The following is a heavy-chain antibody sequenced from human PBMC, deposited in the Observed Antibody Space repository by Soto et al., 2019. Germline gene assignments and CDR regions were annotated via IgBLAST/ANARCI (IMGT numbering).Heavy chain of an antibody. CDR3: ARVLTGTAYSFDD. CDR1: GFIFGTHS. CDR2: ISSSSRYI. J-gene: IGHJ4*02. V-gene: IGHV3-21*01. D-gene: IGHD1-7*01. Sequence: EVQLVESGGGLVKPGGSLRLSCAASGFIFGTHSMNWVRQAPGKGLQWVSSISSSSRYIYYADSVRGRFTMSRDNANNSLYLQMNSLRAEDTAVYYCARVLTGTAYSFDDWGQGTLVTVSS.